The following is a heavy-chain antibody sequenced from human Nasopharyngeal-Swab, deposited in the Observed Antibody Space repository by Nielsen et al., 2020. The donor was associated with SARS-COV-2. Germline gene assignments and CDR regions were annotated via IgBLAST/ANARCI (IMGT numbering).Heavy chain of an antibody. CDR2: ISGSGGST. Sequence: GESLKISWAASGFTFSSYAMSWVRQAPGKGLEWVSAISGSGGSTYYADSVKGRFTISRDNSKNTLYLQMNSLRAEDTAVYYCAKEGTISCFDYWGQGTLVTVSS. J-gene: IGHJ4*02. V-gene: IGHV3-23*01. D-gene: IGHD4/OR15-4a*01. CDR3: AKEGTISCFDY. CDR1: GFTFSSYA.